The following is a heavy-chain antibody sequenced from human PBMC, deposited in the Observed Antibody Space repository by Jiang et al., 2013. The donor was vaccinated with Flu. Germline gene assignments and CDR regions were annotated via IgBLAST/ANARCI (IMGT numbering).Heavy chain of an antibody. V-gene: IGHV4-34*01. CDR1: GGSFSGYY. CDR2: INHSGST. CDR3: ARTPRPYYGSGYGRYFDY. J-gene: IGHJ4*02. D-gene: IGHD3-10*01. Sequence: LLKPSETLSLTCAVYGGSFSGYYWSWIRQPPGKGLEWIGEINHSGSTNYNPSLKSRVTISVDTSKNQSSLKLSSVTAADTAVYYCARTPRPYYGSGYGRYFDYWGQGTLVTVSS.